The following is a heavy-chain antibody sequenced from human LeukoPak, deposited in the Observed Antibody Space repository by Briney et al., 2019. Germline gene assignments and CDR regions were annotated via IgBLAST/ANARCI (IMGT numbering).Heavy chain of an antibody. CDR3: ARREQEYSSGWFDY. CDR2: IYYSGST. D-gene: IGHD6-19*01. J-gene: IGHJ5*01. Sequence: SETLSLTCTVSGGSISSYYWSWIRQPPGKGLEWIGYIYYSGSTNYNPSLKSRVTISVDTSKNRFSLKLSSVTAADTAVYYCARREQEYSSGWFDYWGQGTLVTVSS. CDR1: GGSISSYY. V-gene: IGHV4-59*01.